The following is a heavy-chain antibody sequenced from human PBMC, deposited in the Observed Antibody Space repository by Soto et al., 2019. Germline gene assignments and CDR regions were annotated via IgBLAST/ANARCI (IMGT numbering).Heavy chain of an antibody. J-gene: IGHJ6*02. CDR1: GGSISSYY. Sequence: QVQLQESGPGLVKPSETLSLTCTVSGGSISSYYWTWIRQPQGKGLEWIGYIFNSGSTNYNPSLKSRVSISVDTSKNQFSLKLSSVTAADTAVYYCARGGTIFPDVWGQGTTVTVSS. V-gene: IGHV4-59*01. D-gene: IGHD3-3*01. CDR3: ARGGTIFPDV. CDR2: IFNSGST.